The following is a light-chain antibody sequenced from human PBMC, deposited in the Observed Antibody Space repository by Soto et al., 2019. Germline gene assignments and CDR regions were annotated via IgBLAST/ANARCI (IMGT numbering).Light chain of an antibody. CDR1: QGISSY. J-gene: IGKJ5*01. V-gene: IGKV1-8*01. CDR2: AAS. CDR3: QQYYSYPSIT. Sequence: AIRMTQSPSSLSASTGARVTITGRASQGISSYLAWYQQKPGKAPKLLIYAASTLQSGVPSRFSGSGSGTDFTLTISCLQSEDFATYYCQQYYSYPSITFGQGTRLEIK.